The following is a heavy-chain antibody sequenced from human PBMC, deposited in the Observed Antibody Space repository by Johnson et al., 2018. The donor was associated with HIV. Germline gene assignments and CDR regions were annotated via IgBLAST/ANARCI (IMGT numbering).Heavy chain of an antibody. V-gene: IGHV3-20*04. J-gene: IGHJ3*02. Sequence: VQLVESGGGVVQPGRSLRLSCAASGFTFSSYAMHWVRQAPGKGLEWVSGINWNGGSTAYADSVRGRFTISRDNAKNSLYLQMNSLRAEDTALYYCARSRPYEGVPAATGAFDIWGQGTMVTVSS. CDR1: GFTFSSYA. CDR3: ARSRPYEGVPAATGAFDI. CDR2: INWNGGST. D-gene: IGHD2-2*01.